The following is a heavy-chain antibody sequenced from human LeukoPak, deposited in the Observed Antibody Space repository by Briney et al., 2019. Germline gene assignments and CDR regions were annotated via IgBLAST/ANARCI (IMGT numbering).Heavy chain of an antibody. CDR3: ARGTYYYESSGSDFDY. V-gene: IGHV3-21*01. D-gene: IGHD3-22*01. CDR1: GFTFSTYS. J-gene: IGHJ4*02. Sequence: GGSLRLSCAASGFTFSTYSMHWVRQAPGKGLEWVSSISSSNNYLYYADSVKGRFTISRDNAKNSLYLQMNSLRAEDTAVYYCARGTYYYESSGSDFDYWGQGTLVTVSS. CDR2: ISSSNNYL.